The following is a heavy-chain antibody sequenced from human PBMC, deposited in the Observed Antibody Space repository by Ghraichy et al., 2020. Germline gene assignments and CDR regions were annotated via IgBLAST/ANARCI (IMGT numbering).Heavy chain of an antibody. J-gene: IGHJ4*02. CDR1: GFTFSNYS. D-gene: IGHD3-22*01. CDR2: ISSSSSTI. V-gene: IGHV3-48*02. CDR3: ASVRYVYYYDSSGLAY. Sequence: GGSLRLSCAASGFTFSNYSMNWVRQAPGKGLEWVSYISSSSSTIYYADSVKGRFTISRDNAKNSLYLQMNSLRDEDTAVYYCASVRYVYYYDSSGLAYWGQGTLVTVSS.